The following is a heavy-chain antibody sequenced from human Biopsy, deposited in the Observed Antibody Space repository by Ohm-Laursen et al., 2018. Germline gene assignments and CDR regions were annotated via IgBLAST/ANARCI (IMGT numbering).Heavy chain of an antibody. CDR3: ARDTRWSPYSMDV. V-gene: IGHV3-11*01. CDR1: GFSFSDYH. Sequence: GFLRLSCAASGFSFSDYHMRWIRQAPGRGLEWVSYISGGGTIYYGDSMKGRVTISRDNAKNSLYLQMHSLRAEDTAVYYCARDTRWSPYSMDVWGQGTTVTVSS. D-gene: IGHD4-23*01. J-gene: IGHJ6*02. CDR2: ISGGGTI.